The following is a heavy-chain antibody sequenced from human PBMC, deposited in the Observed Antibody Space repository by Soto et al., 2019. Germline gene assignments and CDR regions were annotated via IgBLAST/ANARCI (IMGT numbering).Heavy chain of an antibody. D-gene: IGHD4-17*01. J-gene: IGHJ4*02. CDR3: AKGASTTVFAFNDY. CDR2: ISWNSGNL. V-gene: IGHV3-9*01. CDR1: GFTFDDYA. Sequence: EVQLVESGGGLVQPGRSLRLSCAASGFTFDDYAMHWVRQGPGKGLEWVSSISWNSGNLGYADSVKGRFTISRDNAKNSLYLQMNMLRGEDTALYYCAKGASTTVFAFNDYWGQGTLVTVSS.